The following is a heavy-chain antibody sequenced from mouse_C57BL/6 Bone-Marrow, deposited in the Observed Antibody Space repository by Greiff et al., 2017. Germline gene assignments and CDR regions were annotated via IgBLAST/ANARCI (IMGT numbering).Heavy chain of an antibody. J-gene: IGHJ4*01. Sequence: QVQLQQSGAELVRPGTSVKMSCKASGYTFTNYWIGWAKQRPGHGLEWIGDIYPGGGYTNYNEKFKGKDTLTADKSSSTAYMQFSSLTSEDSAIYYCARRSSSYAMDYWGQGTSVTVSS. V-gene: IGHV1-63*01. CDR2: IYPGGGYT. CDR1: GYTFTNYW. D-gene: IGHD3-1*01. CDR3: ARRSSSYAMDY.